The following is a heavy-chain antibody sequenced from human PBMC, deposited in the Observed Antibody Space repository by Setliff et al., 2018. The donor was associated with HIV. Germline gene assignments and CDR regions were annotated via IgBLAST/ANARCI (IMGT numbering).Heavy chain of an antibody. D-gene: IGHD6-13*01. Sequence: PSETLSLTCTVSGGSISSYYWSWIRQPAGKRLEFIGRISAAGTINCNPSLRSRVTLSVDTSENQFSLTVNSVTAADTAMYFCARDEGRATGSWWDQSASWYLDYWGHGILVTVSS. CDR1: GGSISSYY. J-gene: IGHJ4*01. V-gene: IGHV4-4*07. CDR2: ISAAGTI. CDR3: ARDEGRATGSWWDQSASWYLDY.